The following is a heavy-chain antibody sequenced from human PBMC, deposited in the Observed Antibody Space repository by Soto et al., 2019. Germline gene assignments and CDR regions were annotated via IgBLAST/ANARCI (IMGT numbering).Heavy chain of an antibody. V-gene: IGHV4-59*08. CDR2: IHYSGST. D-gene: IGHD2-15*01. CDR1: GGSISSYF. Sequence: QVQLQESGPGLVKPSETLSLTCTVSGGSISSYFWSWIRQPPGRGLEWIGHIHYSGSTNYNPSLKSRVTISVDTSKNQVSLKLSSVTAADTAMYFCARQVSCAWPPYYYDMDVWGQGTTVTVSS. J-gene: IGHJ6*02. CDR3: ARQVSCAWPPYYYDMDV.